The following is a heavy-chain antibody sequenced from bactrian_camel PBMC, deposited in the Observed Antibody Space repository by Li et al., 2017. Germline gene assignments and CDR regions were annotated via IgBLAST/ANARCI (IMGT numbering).Heavy chain of an antibody. Sequence: VQLVESGGGSVQAGGSLRLSCAASTGTFRSACMGWFRKAPGKEREGVAAIYTGDGKIYYSDSVRGRFTISADRDQDTVYLHMNSLKPEDTGTYSCKTHRCARLWLGLRGEGTQVTVS. V-gene: IGHV3S40*01. D-gene: IGHD1*01. J-gene: IGHJ4*01. CDR1: TGTFRSAC. CDR2: IYTGDGKI.